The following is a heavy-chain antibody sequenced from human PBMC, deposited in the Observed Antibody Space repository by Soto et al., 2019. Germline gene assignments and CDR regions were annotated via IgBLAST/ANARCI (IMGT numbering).Heavy chain of an antibody. Sequence: ASVKVSCKVSGYTLTELSMHWVRQAPGKGLEWMGGFDPEDGETIYAQKFQGRVTMTEDTSTDTAYMGLSSLRSEDTAVYYCATDQPPFRYFDWLYFRYWGQGTLVTVSS. J-gene: IGHJ4*02. CDR3: ATDQPPFRYFDWLYFRY. V-gene: IGHV1-24*01. CDR1: GYTLTELS. D-gene: IGHD3-9*01. CDR2: FDPEDGET.